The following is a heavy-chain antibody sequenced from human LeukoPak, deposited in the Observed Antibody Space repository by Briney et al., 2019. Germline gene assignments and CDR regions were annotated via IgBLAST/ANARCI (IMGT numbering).Heavy chain of an antibody. Sequence: PSETLSLTCAVYGGSFSGYYWSWIRQSPGKGLEWIGETYHSGSTNYNSSLKSRVTISVDTSKNQFSLKLSSVTAADTAVYYCARPRGYSYGSPLGYWGQGTLVTVSS. CDR2: TYHSGST. CDR1: GGSFSGYY. D-gene: IGHD5-18*01. CDR3: ARPRGYSYGSPLGY. J-gene: IGHJ4*02. V-gene: IGHV4-34*01.